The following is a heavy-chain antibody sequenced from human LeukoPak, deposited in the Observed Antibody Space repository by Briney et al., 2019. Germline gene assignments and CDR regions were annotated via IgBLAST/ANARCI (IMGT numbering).Heavy chain of an antibody. D-gene: IGHD1-26*01. Sequence: PSETLSLTCTVSGHSIINSYYWGWIRQPPGKGLEWIGSIYHSGSTYYNPSLKSRVTISIDTSKNQFSLKLTSVTAADTAMYYCARRGGSPLGAFDIWGQGTMVTVSS. CDR3: ARRGGSPLGAFDI. J-gene: IGHJ3*02. CDR1: GHSIINSYY. V-gene: IGHV4-38-2*02. CDR2: IYHSGST.